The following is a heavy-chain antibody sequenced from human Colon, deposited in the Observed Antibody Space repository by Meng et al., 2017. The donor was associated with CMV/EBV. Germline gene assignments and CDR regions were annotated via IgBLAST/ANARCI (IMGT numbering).Heavy chain of an antibody. Sequence: GESLKISCAASGFTFSSYWMSWVRQAPGKGLEWVANIKQDGSEKYYVDSVKGRFTISRDNAKNSLYLQMNSLRAEDTAVYYCATSRGPGGYFYGMDAWGQGTTVTVSS. CDR1: GFTFSSYW. D-gene: IGHD1/OR15-1a*01. CDR3: ATSRGPGGYFYGMDA. J-gene: IGHJ6*02. V-gene: IGHV3-7*01. CDR2: IKQDGSEK.